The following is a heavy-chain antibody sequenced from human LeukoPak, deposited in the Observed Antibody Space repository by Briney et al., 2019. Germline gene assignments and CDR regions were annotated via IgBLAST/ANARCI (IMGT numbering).Heavy chain of an antibody. J-gene: IGHJ2*01. V-gene: IGHV3-72*01. D-gene: IGHD3-10*01. CDR1: GFTFSDHC. CDR3: ARESRGGVLGYFDL. Sequence: GGSLRLSCAASGFTFSDHCMDWVRQAPGKGLEWVGRTRNKANSYTTEYAASVKGRFTISRDDSKKSLYLQMNSLKTEDTAVYYCARESRGGVLGYFDLWGRGTLVSVSS. CDR2: TRNKANSYTT.